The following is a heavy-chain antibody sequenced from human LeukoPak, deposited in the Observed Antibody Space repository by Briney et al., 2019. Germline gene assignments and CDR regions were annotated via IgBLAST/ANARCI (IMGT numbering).Heavy chain of an antibody. CDR1: DFAFSSHA. V-gene: IGHV3-23*01. Sequence: GGSLRLSCAASDFAFSSHAMNWVRQAPGKGLEWVSAINGGGTVTYYTDSVKGRFTISRDNAKNMLYLQMNSLRAEDTAVYYCVREHSSSSGRAFDIWGQGTMVTVS. CDR2: INGGGTVT. D-gene: IGHD6-6*01. CDR3: VREHSSSSGRAFDI. J-gene: IGHJ3*02.